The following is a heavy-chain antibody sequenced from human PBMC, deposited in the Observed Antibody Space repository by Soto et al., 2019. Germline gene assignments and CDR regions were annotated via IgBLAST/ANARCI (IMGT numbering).Heavy chain of an antibody. CDR1: GFTVSSNY. Sequence: GGSLRLSCAASGFTVSSNYMSWVRQAPGKGLEWVSVIYSGGSTYYADSVKGRFTISRDNSKNTLYLQMNSLRAEDTAVYYCARIDSSGYDPFDYWGQGTLVTVSS. J-gene: IGHJ4*02. D-gene: IGHD3-22*01. CDR3: ARIDSSGYDPFDY. V-gene: IGHV3-66*01. CDR2: IYSGGST.